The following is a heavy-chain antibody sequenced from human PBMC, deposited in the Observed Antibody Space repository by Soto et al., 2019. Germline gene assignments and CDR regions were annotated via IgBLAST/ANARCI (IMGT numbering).Heavy chain of an antibody. CDR1: GYAFSTND. V-gene: IGHV1-8*01. CDR2: MNPNSGNG. CDR3: ARMATSGTFNWFDP. J-gene: IGHJ5*02. Sequence: QVQLVQSGAEVKKPGASVKVACQASGYAFSTNDISLVRQGTGQGLEWMGWMNPNSGNGGYAQKFKGRVTMTRDNSTSASYMELSSLKSDDTAIYSCARMATSGTFNWFDPWGQRTLVTLSS.